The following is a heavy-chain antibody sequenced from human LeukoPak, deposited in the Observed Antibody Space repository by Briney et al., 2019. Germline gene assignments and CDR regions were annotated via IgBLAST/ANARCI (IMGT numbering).Heavy chain of an antibody. CDR3: ARDSSGSYDY. D-gene: IGHD1-26*01. CDR1: GXTFXSYA. Sequence: LXLSXXXXGXTFXSYAMHWVRQAPXKGLEWVAVISYDGSNKYYADSVKGRFTISRDNSKNTLYLQMNSLRAEDTAVYYCARDSSGSYDYWGQGTLVTVSS. CDR2: ISYDGSNK. J-gene: IGHJ4*02. V-gene: IGHV3-30*04.